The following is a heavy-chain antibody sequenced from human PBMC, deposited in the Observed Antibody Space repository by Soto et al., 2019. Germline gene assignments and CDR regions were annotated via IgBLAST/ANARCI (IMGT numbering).Heavy chain of an antibody. Sequence: QVQLVQSGAEVKKPGASVKVSCKASGYTFTSYAMHWVRQAPGQRLEWMGRINAGNGNTKYSQKFQGRVTITRDTSASTAYMALSSLRSEDTAVYYCARGGSLYWYFDLWGRGTLVTVSS. CDR3: ARGGSLYWYFDL. CDR1: GYTFTSYA. J-gene: IGHJ2*01. D-gene: IGHD1-26*01. CDR2: INAGNGNT. V-gene: IGHV1-3*01.